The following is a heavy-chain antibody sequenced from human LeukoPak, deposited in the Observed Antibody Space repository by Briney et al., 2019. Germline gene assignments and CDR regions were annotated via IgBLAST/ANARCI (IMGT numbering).Heavy chain of an antibody. J-gene: IGHJ6*04. Sequence: GGSLRLSCEASGFTFNRYEFIWVRQAPGKGLEWVSYIHTSASTTYYADSVRGRFSISRDNAKSSLYLQMNSLRAEDTAVYYCAKWFPGNMDVWGKGTTVTVPS. CDR3: AKWFPGNMDV. D-gene: IGHD3-22*01. CDR1: GFTFNRYE. CDR2: IHTSASTT. V-gene: IGHV3-48*03.